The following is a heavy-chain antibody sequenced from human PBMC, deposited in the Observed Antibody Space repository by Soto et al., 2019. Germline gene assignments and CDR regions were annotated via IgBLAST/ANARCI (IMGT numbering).Heavy chain of an antibody. J-gene: IGHJ6*02. D-gene: IGHD6-13*01. CDR1: GYDFTAYD. CDR2: MNPINGAT. Sequence: QVQLVQSGAEVKQSGASVKVSCKASGYDFTAYDINWVRQASGQGLEWMGWMNPINGATGSARRFQGRVSMSGNNATGTAYLELTSLRSDDTAVYYCGRGPSPRAPAGGTPFYYAIDVWGQGTTVTVSS. CDR3: GRGPSPRAPAGGTPFYYAIDV. V-gene: IGHV1-8*02.